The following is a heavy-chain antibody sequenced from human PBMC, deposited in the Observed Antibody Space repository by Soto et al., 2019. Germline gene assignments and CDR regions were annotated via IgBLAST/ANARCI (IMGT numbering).Heavy chain of an antibody. Sequence: PSETLSLTCTVSGGSISSSTYYWGWMRQPPGKGLEWIASFFIGGNTYYNPSLKSRVTISVDTSKNQFSLKLSSVTAADTAVYFCARRHALDIDADYWGQGILVTVSS. CDR2: FFIGGNT. V-gene: IGHV4-39*01. J-gene: IGHJ4*02. D-gene: IGHD3-9*01. CDR1: GGSISSSTYY. CDR3: ARRHALDIDADY.